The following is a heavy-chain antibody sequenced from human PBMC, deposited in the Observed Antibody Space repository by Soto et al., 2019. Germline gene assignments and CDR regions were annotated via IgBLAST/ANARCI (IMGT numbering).Heavy chain of an antibody. V-gene: IGHV1-69*01. Sequence: SVKCYCKASGRTFSSYATSLVRQAPGQGLEWMGGIIPIFGTANYAQKFQGRVTITADESTSTAYMELSSLRSEDTAVYYCARERGYSYVDPWGQGTLVTVSS. CDR3: ARERGYSYVDP. D-gene: IGHD5-18*01. J-gene: IGHJ5*02. CDR1: GRTFSSYA. CDR2: IIPIFGTA.